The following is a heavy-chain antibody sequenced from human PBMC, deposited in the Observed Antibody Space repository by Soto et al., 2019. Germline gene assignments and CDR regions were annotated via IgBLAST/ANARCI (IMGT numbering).Heavy chain of an antibody. J-gene: IGHJ4*02. V-gene: IGHV3-30*03. D-gene: IGHD3-3*01. CDR1: GFTFSSYG. CDR2: ISYDGSNK. Sequence: GGSLRLSCAASGFTFSSYGMHWVRQAPGKGLEWVAVISYDGSNKYYADSVKGRFTISRDNDKNSLSLQMDSLRADDTGVYYCARGSPQFWQLFDNWGQGALVTVSS. CDR3: ARGSPQFWQLFDN.